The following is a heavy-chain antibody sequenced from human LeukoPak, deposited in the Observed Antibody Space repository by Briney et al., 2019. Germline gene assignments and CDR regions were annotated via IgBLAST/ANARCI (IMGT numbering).Heavy chain of an antibody. J-gene: IGHJ4*02. CDR2: IAAGGTT. Sequence: GGSLRLSCAASGLTFSDYTMNWVRQAPGEGLEWVSAIAAGGTTYYADSVKGRFTISRDNSKNTLYLQMNSLRAEDTAVYYCAKEPNGYSYGYPYYFDYWGQGTLVTVSS. D-gene: IGHD5-18*01. CDR1: GLTFSDYT. CDR3: AKEPNGYSYGYPYYFDY. V-gene: IGHV3-23*01.